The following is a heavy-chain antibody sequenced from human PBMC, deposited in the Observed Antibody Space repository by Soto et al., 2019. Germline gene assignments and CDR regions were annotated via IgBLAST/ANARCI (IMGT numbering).Heavy chain of an antibody. CDR3: ASRGIVVVPAAYNWFDP. Sequence: SETLSLTCAVYGGSFSGYYWSWIRQPPGKGLEWIGEINHSGSTNYNPSLKGRVTISVDTSKNKFSLKLSSVTAADTAVYYCASRGIVVVPAAYNWFDPWGQGTLVTVSS. CDR1: GGSFSGYY. CDR2: INHSGST. D-gene: IGHD2-2*01. V-gene: IGHV4-34*01. J-gene: IGHJ5*02.